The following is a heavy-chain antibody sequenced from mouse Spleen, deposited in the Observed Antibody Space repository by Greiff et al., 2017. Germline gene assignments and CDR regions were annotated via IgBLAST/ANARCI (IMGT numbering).Heavy chain of an antibody. CDR1: GYTFTSYW. CDR2: IHPNSGST. Sequence: VQGVESGAELVKPGASVKLSCKASGYTFTSYWMHWVKQRPGQGLEWIGMIHPNSGSTNYNEKFKSKATLTVDKSSSTAYMQLSSLTSEDSAVYYCARYSNSHYYAMDYWGQGTSVTVSS. D-gene: IGHD2-5*01. CDR3: ARYSNSHYYAMDY. V-gene: IGHV1-64*01. J-gene: IGHJ4*01.